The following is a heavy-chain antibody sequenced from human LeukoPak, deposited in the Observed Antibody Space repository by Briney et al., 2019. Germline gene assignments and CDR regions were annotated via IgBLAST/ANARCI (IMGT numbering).Heavy chain of an antibody. Sequence: GESLKISCKGSGYSFTSRWIGWVRQMPGKGLEWMGIISPGDSDTRYSPSFQGQVTISADKSINTAYLQWSSLEASDTAMYYCARYIVVVTGNTWFDPWGQGTLVTVSS. CDR1: GYSFTSRW. J-gene: IGHJ5*02. D-gene: IGHD2-21*02. V-gene: IGHV5-51*01. CDR3: ARYIVVVTGNTWFDP. CDR2: ISPGDSDT.